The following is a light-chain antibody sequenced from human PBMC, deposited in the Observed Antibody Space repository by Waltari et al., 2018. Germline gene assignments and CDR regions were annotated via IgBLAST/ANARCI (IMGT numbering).Light chain of an antibody. CDR2: KTS. CDR3: QRYESYPFT. V-gene: IGKV1-5*03. J-gene: IGKJ4*01. CDR1: QIFLDW. Sequence: DIQMTQSPSTLSASVGDRVTITCRASQIFLDWLAWYQQKPGKAPKPLIYKTSSLKSGVPSRFSGSASGTEFTLTISSLQPDDFATYYCQRYESYPFTFGGGTKVEIK.